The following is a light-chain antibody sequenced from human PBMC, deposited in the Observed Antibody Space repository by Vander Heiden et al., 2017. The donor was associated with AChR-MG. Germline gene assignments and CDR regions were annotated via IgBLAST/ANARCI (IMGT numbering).Light chain of an antibody. J-gene: IGKJ5*01. Sequence: EIVLTQSPSTVSMSPGERATLSCWTSQTVGTNLAWYQQKAGQPPRLLIYGASRRAAVTPARVSGSGSGTEFTLTISSLQSEDFAVYYCQQYNKWPITFGQRTRLDMK. CDR2: GAS. CDR3: QQYNKWPIT. V-gene: IGKV3D-15*01. CDR1: QTVGTN.